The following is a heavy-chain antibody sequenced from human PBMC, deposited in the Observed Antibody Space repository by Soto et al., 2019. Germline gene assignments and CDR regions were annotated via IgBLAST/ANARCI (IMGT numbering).Heavy chain of an antibody. CDR2: IYYSGTT. J-gene: IGHJ6*02. CDR1: GDSISNSRYF. D-gene: IGHD6-19*01. CDR3: ATLAGTVVPFYYGMDV. Sequence: PSETLSLTCTVSGDSISNSRYFWGWVRQPPGKGLEWIGIIYYSGTTYYNPSLESRISMSVDTSQNQFSLRLSSVSAADTAVYYCATLAGTVVPFYYGMDVWGQGTTVTVSS. V-gene: IGHV4-39*01.